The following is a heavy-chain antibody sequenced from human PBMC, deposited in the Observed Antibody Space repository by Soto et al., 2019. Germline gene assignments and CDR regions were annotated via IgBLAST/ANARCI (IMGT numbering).Heavy chain of an antibody. D-gene: IGHD6-6*01. V-gene: IGHV3-23*01. Sequence: GGSLRLSCAASGFTFSSYAMSWVRQAPGKGLEWVSAISGSGGSTYYADSVKGRFTISRDNSKNTLYLQMNSLRAEDTAVYYCAKALGGKSIAARLIYYYYGMDVWGQGTTVTVSS. CDR1: GFTFSSYA. CDR3: AKALGGKSIAARLIYYYYGMDV. J-gene: IGHJ6*02. CDR2: ISGSGGST.